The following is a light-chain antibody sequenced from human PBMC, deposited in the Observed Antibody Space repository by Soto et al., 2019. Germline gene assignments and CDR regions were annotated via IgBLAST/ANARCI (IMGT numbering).Light chain of an antibody. V-gene: IGKV1-5*03. CDR2: KAS. Sequence: DIQMTQSPSTLSASVGDRVTITCRASQSISSRLAWYQQKPGKAPKLLIYKASSLESGVPSRFSGSGSGTEFTLTISGLQPDDFATYYCQQYNSDPLTFGGGTEVEI. CDR1: QSISSR. J-gene: IGKJ4*01. CDR3: QQYNSDPLT.